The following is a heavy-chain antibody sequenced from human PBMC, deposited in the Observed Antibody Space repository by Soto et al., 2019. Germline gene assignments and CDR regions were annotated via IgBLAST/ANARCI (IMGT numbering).Heavy chain of an antibody. CDR2: ISHDGSKT. Sequence: GESLKISCAASGFTFNSYCIHWVRQAPGKGLEWVAVISHDGSKTNYADSVKGRFTISRDNSKNTLYLQMNSLRAEDTAVYYYARGRDYYDSSGPWGYWGQGTLVTVSS. J-gene: IGHJ4*02. D-gene: IGHD3-22*01. CDR3: ARGRDYYDSSGPWGY. CDR1: GFTFNSYC. V-gene: IGHV3-30*03.